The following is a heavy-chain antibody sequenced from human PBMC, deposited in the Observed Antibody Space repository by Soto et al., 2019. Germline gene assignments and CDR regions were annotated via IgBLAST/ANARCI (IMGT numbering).Heavy chain of an antibody. CDR3: AGDRGGCYDSYYYYYGMDV. D-gene: IGHD5-12*01. J-gene: IGHJ6*02. CDR1: GGTFSSYA. V-gene: IGHV1-69*01. CDR2: IIPIFGTA. Sequence: QVQLVQSGAEVKKPGSSVKVSCKASGGTFSSYAISWVRQAPGQGLEWMGGIIPIFGTANYAQKFQGRVTITADESRSTAYMELSSLRSEDTAVYYWAGDRGGCYDSYYYYYGMDVWGQGTTVTVSS.